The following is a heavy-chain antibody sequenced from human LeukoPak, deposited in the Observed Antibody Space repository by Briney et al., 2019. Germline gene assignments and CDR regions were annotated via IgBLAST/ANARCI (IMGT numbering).Heavy chain of an antibody. CDR2: INPNSGGT. D-gene: IGHD6-19*01. J-gene: IGHJ4*02. CDR1: GYTFTGYY. Sequence: GASVKVSCKASGYTFTGYYMHWVRQAPGQGLEWMGWINPNSGGTNYAQKFQGRVAMTRDTSISTAYMELSRLRSDDTAVYYCARAVADFLAATAYYFDYWGQGTLVTVSS. CDR3: ARAVADFLAATAYYFDY. V-gene: IGHV1-2*02.